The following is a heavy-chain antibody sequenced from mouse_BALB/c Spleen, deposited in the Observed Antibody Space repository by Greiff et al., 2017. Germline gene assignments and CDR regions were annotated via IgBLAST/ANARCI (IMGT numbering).Heavy chain of an antibody. CDR2: IDPANGNT. Sequence: EVQRVESGAELVKPGASVKLSCTASGFNIKDTYMHWVKQRPEQGLEWIGRIDPANGNTKYDPKFQGKATITADTSSNTAYLQLSSLTSEDTAVYYCARWLRWYFDVWGAGTTVTVSS. J-gene: IGHJ1*01. CDR3: ARWLRWYFDV. D-gene: IGHD2-2*01. V-gene: IGHV14-3*02. CDR1: GFNIKDTY.